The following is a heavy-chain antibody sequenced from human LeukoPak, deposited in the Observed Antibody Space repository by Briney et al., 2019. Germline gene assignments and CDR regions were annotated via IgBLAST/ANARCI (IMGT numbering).Heavy chain of an antibody. V-gene: IGHV4-4*07. CDR3: ARDRELRFLEWLSPDYYYYGMDV. CDR1: GGSISSYY. CDR2: IYTSGST. Sequence: ASETLSLTCTVSGGSISSYYWSWIRQPAGKGLEWIGRIYTSGSTNYNPSLESRVTMSVDTSKNQFSLKLSSVTAADTAVYYCARDRELRFLEWLSPDYYYYGMDVWGQGTTVTVSS. D-gene: IGHD3-3*01. J-gene: IGHJ6*02.